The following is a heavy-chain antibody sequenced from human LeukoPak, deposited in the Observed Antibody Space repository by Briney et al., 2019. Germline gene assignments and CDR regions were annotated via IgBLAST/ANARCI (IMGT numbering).Heavy chain of an antibody. CDR3: ARVGAAAGL. CDR2: INHSGST. D-gene: IGHD6-13*01. V-gene: IGHV4-34*01. J-gene: IGHJ4*02. Sequence: SETLSHTCAVYGGSFSGYYWSWIRQPPGKGLEWIGEINHSGSTNYNPSLKSRVTISVDTSKNQFSLKLSSVTAADTAVYYCARVGAAAGLWGQGTLVTVSS. CDR1: GGSFSGYY.